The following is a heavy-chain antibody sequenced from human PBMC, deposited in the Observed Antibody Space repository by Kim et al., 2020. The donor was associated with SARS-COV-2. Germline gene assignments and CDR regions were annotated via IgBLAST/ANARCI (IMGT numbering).Heavy chain of an antibody. CDR1: GGSISSSNW. J-gene: IGHJ4*02. Sequence: SETLSLTCAVSGGSISSSNWWSWVRQPPGKGLEWIGEIYHSGSTNYNPSLKSRVTISVDKSKNQFSLKLSSVTAADTAVYYCARTPRGMATTLNFDYWGQGTLVTVSS. CDR2: IYHSGST. CDR3: ARTPRGMATTLNFDY. V-gene: IGHV4-4*02. D-gene: IGHD1-1*01.